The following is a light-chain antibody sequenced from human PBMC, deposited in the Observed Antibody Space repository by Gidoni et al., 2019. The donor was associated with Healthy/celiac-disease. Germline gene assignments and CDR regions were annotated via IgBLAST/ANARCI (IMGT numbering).Light chain of an antibody. CDR2: GAS. Sequence: IVLTQSPATLSVSPGERAPLSCRASQSVSSNLAWYQQKPGQAPRLLIYGASTRATGIPARFSGSGSGTEFTLTISSLQSEEFAVYYCQQYNNWPPYTFGQGTKLEIK. V-gene: IGKV3-15*01. CDR1: QSVSSN. CDR3: QQYNNWPPYT. J-gene: IGKJ2*01.